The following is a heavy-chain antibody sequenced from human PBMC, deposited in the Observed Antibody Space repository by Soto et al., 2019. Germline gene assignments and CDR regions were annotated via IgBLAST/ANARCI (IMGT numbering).Heavy chain of an antibody. D-gene: IGHD2-2*01. CDR3: ARVPIVVLPVHYHFNY. CDR1: GYAFTSYG. CDR2: ISAYNGNT. J-gene: IGHJ4*02. Sequence: ASVKVSCKASGYAFTSYGISWVRQAPGQGLEWMGWISAYNGNTNYAQKLQGRVTMTTDTSTSTAYMELRSLRSDDTAVYYCARVPIVVLPVHYHFNYWGQGTLVTVSS. V-gene: IGHV1-18*01.